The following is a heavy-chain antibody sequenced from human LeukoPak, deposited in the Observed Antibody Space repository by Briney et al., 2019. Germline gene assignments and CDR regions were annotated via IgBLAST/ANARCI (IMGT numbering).Heavy chain of an antibody. CDR1: GFTFRSYG. V-gene: IGHV3-64*01. CDR3: ARISSSYDYDY. J-gene: IGHJ4*02. D-gene: IGHD6-6*01. Sequence: GGSLRLSCAATGFTFRSYGMHWVRQAPGKGLEYVAAISSNGGSTDYANSVKGRFTISRDNSKNTLYLQMGSLRAEDMAVYYCARISSSYDYDYWGQGTLVTVSS. CDR2: ISSNGGST.